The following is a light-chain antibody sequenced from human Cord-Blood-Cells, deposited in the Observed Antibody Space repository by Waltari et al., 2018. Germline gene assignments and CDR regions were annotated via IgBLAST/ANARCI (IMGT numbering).Light chain of an antibody. CDR2: RDS. CDR1: HTGSKN. J-gene: IGLJ2*01. CDR3: QVWDSSVV. Sequence: SYELTQPLPVSVALGQTARITCGGNHTGSKNVHWYQQKPGQAPVLVIYRDSNRPSGIPERFSGSNSGNTATLTISRAQAGDEADYYCQVWDSSVVFGGGTKLTVL. V-gene: IGLV3-9*01.